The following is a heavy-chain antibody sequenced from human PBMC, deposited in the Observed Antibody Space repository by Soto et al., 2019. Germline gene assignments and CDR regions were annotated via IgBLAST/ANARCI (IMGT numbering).Heavy chain of an antibody. CDR2: INPSGGST. D-gene: IGHD2-15*01. V-gene: IGHV1-46*01. Sequence: GASVKVSCKAYGYTFTSYYTHWVRQAPGQGLEWMGIINPSGGSTSYAQKFQGRVTMTRDTSTSTVYMELSSLRSEDTAVYYCARGKDCSGGSCYFDLGYYYYYGMDVWGQGTTVTVSS. CDR1: GYTFTSYY. CDR3: ARGKDCSGGSCYFDLGYYYYYGMDV. J-gene: IGHJ6*02.